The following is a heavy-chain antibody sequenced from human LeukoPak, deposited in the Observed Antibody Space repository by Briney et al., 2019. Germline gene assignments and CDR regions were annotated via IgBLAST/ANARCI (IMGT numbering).Heavy chain of an antibody. Sequence: GGSLRLSCAASGFTFSSYSMNWVRQAPGKGLEWVSSISSSSSYIYYADSVKGRFTISRDNARNSLYLQMNSLRAEDTAVYYCARDVGPFGELLFPFDYWGQGTLVTVSS. CDR3: ARDVGPFGELLFPFDY. V-gene: IGHV3-21*01. J-gene: IGHJ4*02. D-gene: IGHD3-10*01. CDR1: GFTFSSYS. CDR2: ISSSSSYI.